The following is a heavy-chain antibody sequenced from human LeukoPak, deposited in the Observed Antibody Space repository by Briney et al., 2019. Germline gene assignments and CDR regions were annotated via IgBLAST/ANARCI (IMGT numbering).Heavy chain of an antibody. CDR3: ARVLFYSSGNKSNRVDY. CDR1: GYTFTGYY. CDR2: INPNSGGT. Sequence: ASVKVSCKASGYTFTGYYIDWVRQAPGQGLEWMGWINPNSGGTNNAQKFQGRVTMTRDTSISTAYMELSRLRSDDTAVYYCARVLFYSSGNKSNRVDYWGQGTLVTVSS. D-gene: IGHD6-19*01. J-gene: IGHJ4*02. V-gene: IGHV1-2*02.